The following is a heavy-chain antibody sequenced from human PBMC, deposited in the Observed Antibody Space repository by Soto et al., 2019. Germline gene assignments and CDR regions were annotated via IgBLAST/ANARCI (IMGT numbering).Heavy chain of an antibody. CDR1: GFTFSSYG. J-gene: IGHJ4*02. Sequence: GGSLRLSCAASGFTFSSYGMHWVRQAPGKGLEWVADISYDGSNKYYADSVKGRFTISRDNYKNTLYLQMNSLRAEDTAVYYCAKDYHGTRFDDWGQGTLVTVSS. V-gene: IGHV3-30*18. D-gene: IGHD1-1*01. CDR3: AKDYHGTRFDD. CDR2: ISYDGSNK.